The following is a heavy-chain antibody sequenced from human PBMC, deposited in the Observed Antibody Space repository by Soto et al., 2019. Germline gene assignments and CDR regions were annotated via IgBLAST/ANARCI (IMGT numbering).Heavy chain of an antibody. J-gene: IGHJ6*02. CDR1: GFTFSSYS. CDR2: ISSSSSTI. Sequence: EVQLVESGGGLVQPGGSLRLSCAASGFTFSSYSMNWVRQAPGKGLEWVSYISSSSSTIYYADSVKGRFTISRDNAKNSLYLQMNSLRAEDTAVYYCAREGQWLVLYYYYGMDVWGQGTTVTVSS. V-gene: IGHV3-48*01. CDR3: AREGQWLVLYYYYGMDV. D-gene: IGHD6-19*01.